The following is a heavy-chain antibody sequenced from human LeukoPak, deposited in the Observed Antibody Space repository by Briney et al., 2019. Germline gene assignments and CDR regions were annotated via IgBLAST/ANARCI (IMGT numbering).Heavy chain of an antibody. J-gene: IGHJ4*02. CDR3: ARASSGWAVDLYYFDY. D-gene: IGHD6-19*01. V-gene: IGHV3-21*01. Sequence: PGGSLRLSCAASGFSFSSYSMNWVRQAPGKGLEWVSSISSTSSYIYYADSVKGRFTISRDNTKNSLYLQMNSLRAEDTAVYYCARASSGWAVDLYYFDYWGQGTQVTVSS. CDR1: GFSFSSYS. CDR2: ISSTSSYI.